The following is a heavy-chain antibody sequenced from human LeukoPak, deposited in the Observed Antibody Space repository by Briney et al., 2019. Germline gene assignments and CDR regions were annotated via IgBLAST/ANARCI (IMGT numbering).Heavy chain of an antibody. J-gene: IGHJ4*02. CDR1: GGSISSSSYY. V-gene: IGHV4-39*01. CDR3: ARQWLDTVGYFDY. Sequence: SETLSLTCTVSGGSISSSSYYWGWIRQPPGKGLEWIGSIYYSGSTYYNPSLKSRVTISVHTSKNQFSLKLSSVTAADTAVYYCARQWLDTVGYFDYWGQGTLVTVSS. D-gene: IGHD6-19*01. CDR2: IYYSGST.